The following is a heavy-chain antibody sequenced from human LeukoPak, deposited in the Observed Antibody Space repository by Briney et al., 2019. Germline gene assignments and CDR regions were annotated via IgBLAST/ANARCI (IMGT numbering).Heavy chain of an antibody. CDR2: ISAYNGNT. CDR3: ARDQSIVGATFVDY. Sequence: AASVKVSCKASGYTFTSYGISWVRQAPGQGLEWMGWISAYNGNTNYAQKLQGRVTMTTDTSTSTACMELRSLRSDDTAVYYCARDQSIVGATFVDYWGQGTLVTVSS. V-gene: IGHV1-18*01. D-gene: IGHD1-26*01. CDR1: GYTFTSYG. J-gene: IGHJ4*02.